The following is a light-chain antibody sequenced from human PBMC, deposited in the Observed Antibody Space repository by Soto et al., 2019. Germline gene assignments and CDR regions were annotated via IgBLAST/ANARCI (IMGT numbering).Light chain of an antibody. V-gene: IGKV1D-12*01. Sequence: DIQMTQSPSSVSASVGDRVTITCRASQGITNRLAWYQQKTWKAPKLLIYEASSLQSGVPSRISGSGSGTDFTPTISSLQPEDFATYYCQQANSFPITFGQGTRLEIK. CDR1: QGITNR. CDR3: QQANSFPIT. J-gene: IGKJ5*01. CDR2: EAS.